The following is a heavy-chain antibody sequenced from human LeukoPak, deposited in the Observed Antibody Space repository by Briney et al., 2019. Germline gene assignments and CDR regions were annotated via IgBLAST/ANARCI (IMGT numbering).Heavy chain of an antibody. CDR3: ASFGISWRSSY. D-gene: IGHD2-21*01. Sequence: GGSLRLSCAASGFSFSSHWVHWVRQAPGKGLVWVSRISDDGSYTSNVDSVKGRFTICRDNVNNMLYLHMNSLRAEDAAVYYCASFGISWRSSYWGQGTLVTVSS. V-gene: IGHV3-74*01. CDR1: GFSFSSHW. CDR2: ISDDGSYT. J-gene: IGHJ4*02.